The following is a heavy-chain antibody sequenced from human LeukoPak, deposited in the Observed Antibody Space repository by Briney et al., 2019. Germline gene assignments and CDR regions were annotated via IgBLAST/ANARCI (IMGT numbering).Heavy chain of an antibody. Sequence: GGSLRLSCAASGFTFDDYTMHWVRQAPGKNLEWVSLITRDGGIMHYADSVKGRFIISRDNSKDSLYLQMHSLITEDTALYYCAKGSSGWSGSLDVWGRGTTVTVSS. CDR3: AKGSSGWSGSLDV. CDR1: GFTFDDYT. J-gene: IGHJ6*02. D-gene: IGHD3-10*01. CDR2: ITRDGGIM. V-gene: IGHV3-43*01.